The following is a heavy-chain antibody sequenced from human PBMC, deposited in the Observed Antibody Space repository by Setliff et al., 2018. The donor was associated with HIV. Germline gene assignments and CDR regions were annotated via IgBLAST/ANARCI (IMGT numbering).Heavy chain of an antibody. CDR1: GFTFSSYS. CDR3: ARDFRIQLWLRSPFDY. D-gene: IGHD5-18*01. Sequence: PGGSLRLSCAVSGFTFSSYSMNWVRQAPGKGLEWVSSISSSSDYIYYADSVEGRFIISRDNAKNSLYLQMNSLRAEDTAVYYCARDFRIQLWLRSPFDYWGQGTLVTVS. V-gene: IGHV3-21*01. CDR2: ISSSSDYI. J-gene: IGHJ4*02.